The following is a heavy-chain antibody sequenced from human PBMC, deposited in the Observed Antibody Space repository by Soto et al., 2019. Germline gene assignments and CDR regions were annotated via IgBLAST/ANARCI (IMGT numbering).Heavy chain of an antibody. CDR1: GFTLGDYA. D-gene: IGHD6-19*01. V-gene: IGHV3-49*03. Sequence: PGGSLKLSCTASGFTLGDYAMSWFRQAPGKGLEWVGFIRSKAYGGTTEYAASVKGRFTISRDDSKSIAYLQMNSLKTEDTAVYYCTRVYSSGWYLGEYFQHWGQGTLVTVSS. J-gene: IGHJ1*01. CDR2: IRSKAYGGTT. CDR3: TRVYSSGWYLGEYFQH.